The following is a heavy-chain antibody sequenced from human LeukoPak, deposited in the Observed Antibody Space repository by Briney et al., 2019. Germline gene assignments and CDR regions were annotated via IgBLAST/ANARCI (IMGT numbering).Heavy chain of an antibody. CDR3: ARDLLGYYDSSGYYSNYHNDY. CDR1: GYTFTGYY. J-gene: IGHJ4*02. Sequence: ASVKVSCRASGYTFTGYYMHWVRQAPGQGLEWMGWINPNSGGTNYAQKFQGRVTMTRDTSISTAYMELSRLRSDDTAVYYCARDLLGYYDSSGYYSNYHNDYWGQGTLVTVPS. V-gene: IGHV1-2*02. CDR2: INPNSGGT. D-gene: IGHD3-22*01.